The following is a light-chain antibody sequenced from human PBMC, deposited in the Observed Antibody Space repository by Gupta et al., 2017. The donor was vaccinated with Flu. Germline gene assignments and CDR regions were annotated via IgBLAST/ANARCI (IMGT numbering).Light chain of an antibody. CDR2: EVN. Sequence: QSALTQPPSASGSPGQSVTISCTGTSSDVGGYNYVSWFQQHPGKAPKLMIYEVNKRPSGVPDRFSGSKSGNTASLTVSGLQAEDEADYYCSSYAGSNNPYVFGTGTAVTV. J-gene: IGLJ1*01. V-gene: IGLV2-8*01. CDR3: SSYAGSNNPYV. CDR1: SSDVGGYNY.